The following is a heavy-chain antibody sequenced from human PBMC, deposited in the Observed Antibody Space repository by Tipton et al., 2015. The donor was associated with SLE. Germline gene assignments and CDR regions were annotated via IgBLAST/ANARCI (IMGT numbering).Heavy chain of an antibody. J-gene: IGHJ2*01. CDR2: IDHRGST. D-gene: IGHD6-19*01. V-gene: IGHV4-34*01. Sequence: TLSLTCAVSGVSPNGYSWTCIRQSPGMGLEWIGEIDHRGSTNYNPSSKSRVTMSADTSKNQFSLKLNSVTAADTAVYYCARGVRIAVVKGWYFDLWGRGTLVTVSS. CDR1: GVSPNGYS. CDR3: ARGVRIAVVKGWYFDL.